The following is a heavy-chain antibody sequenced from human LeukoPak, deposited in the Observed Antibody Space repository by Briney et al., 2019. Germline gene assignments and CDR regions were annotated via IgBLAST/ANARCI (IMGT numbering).Heavy chain of an antibody. V-gene: IGHV4-39*07. CDR2: IYNSEST. D-gene: IGHD2-8*01. Sequence: SETLSLTCTVSGGSISSNPYFWGWVRQPPGKGLEWIGSIYNSESTYYNPSLKSRVTISVDTSKNQFSLKLSSVTAADTAVYYCARGYCTNAVCSLGPTQAWGQGTLVTVSS. CDR3: ARGYCTNAVCSLGPTQA. CDR1: GGSISSNPYF. J-gene: IGHJ4*02.